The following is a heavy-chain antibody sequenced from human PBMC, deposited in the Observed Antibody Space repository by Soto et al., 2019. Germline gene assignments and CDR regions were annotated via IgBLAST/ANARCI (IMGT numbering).Heavy chain of an antibody. J-gene: IGHJ6*02. CDR3: AGGRADSAGSSLGRRMDV. CDR2: IFVTGAT. CDR1: GEAVGSGQSY. Sequence: QVQLQESGPGLVKPSETLSLICFVSGEAVGSGQSYWNWIRQAPGKGLEWIGHIFVTGATKYSASLKSRVTMSVDTSKSQISLNLTSVTAADSATDFCAGGRADSAGSSLGRRMDVWGQGTTVTVAS. V-gene: IGHV4-61*01. D-gene: IGHD3-10*01.